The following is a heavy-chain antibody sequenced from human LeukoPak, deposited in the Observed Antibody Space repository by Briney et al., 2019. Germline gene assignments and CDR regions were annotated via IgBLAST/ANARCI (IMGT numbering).Heavy chain of an antibody. CDR1: GDPFSSYH. CDR3: ARVGRGDHSWGSYYCDH. Sequence: SETLSLTCTVSGDPFSSYHWSWLRQPPGKGLEWIGYISSSGSTSYNPSLKSRVTMSVDTSKNQFSLKLRSVTAADTAVYYCARVGRGDHSWGSYYCDHWGQGTLVSVSS. V-gene: IGHV4-59*13. CDR2: ISSSGST. J-gene: IGHJ4*02. D-gene: IGHD3-16*01.